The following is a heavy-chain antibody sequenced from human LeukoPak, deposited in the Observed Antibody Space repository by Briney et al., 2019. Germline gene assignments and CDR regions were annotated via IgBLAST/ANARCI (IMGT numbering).Heavy chain of an antibody. CDR3: ARFWNDGPIDY. CDR1: GFTFSSYG. Sequence: PGRSLRLSCAASGFTFSSYGMHWVRQAPGKGLEWVAVIWYDGSNKYYAGSVKGRFTISRDNSKNTLYLQMNSLRAEDTAVYYCARFWNDGPIDYWGQGTLVTVSS. D-gene: IGHD1-1*01. CDR2: IWYDGSNK. J-gene: IGHJ4*02. V-gene: IGHV3-33*01.